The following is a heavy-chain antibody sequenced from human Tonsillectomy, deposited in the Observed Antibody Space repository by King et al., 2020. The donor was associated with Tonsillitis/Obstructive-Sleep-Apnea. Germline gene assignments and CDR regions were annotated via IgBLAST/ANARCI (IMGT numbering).Heavy chain of an antibody. Sequence: LQLVQSGAEVKKPGSSVKVSCKASGGTFSNYAINWVRQAPGQGLEWIGGISPMFDIANYAQKFQGRVTITADKSTRTAYMELSSLRSEDTAVYYCARVLCGVDGLYDAFDLWGQGTMVTVSS. CDR2: ISPMFDIA. D-gene: IGHD2-21*02. J-gene: IGHJ3*01. CDR3: ARVLCGVDGLYDAFDL. V-gene: IGHV1-69*17. CDR1: GGTFSNYA.